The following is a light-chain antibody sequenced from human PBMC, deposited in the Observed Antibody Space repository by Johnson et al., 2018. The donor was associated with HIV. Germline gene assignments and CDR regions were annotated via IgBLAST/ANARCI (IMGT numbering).Light chain of an antibody. CDR2: DTY. CDR3: GTWDSRLKAFV. CDR1: SSNIGNNY. V-gene: IGLV1-51*01. J-gene: IGLJ1*01. Sequence: QSMLTQPPSVSAAPGQRVTISCSGSSSNIGNNYVSWYQQLPGTAPKLLIYDTYKRFFEIPDRFSGSKSGTSATLGITGLQTGAVAVYYCGTWDSRLKAFVFGAWTKVTVL.